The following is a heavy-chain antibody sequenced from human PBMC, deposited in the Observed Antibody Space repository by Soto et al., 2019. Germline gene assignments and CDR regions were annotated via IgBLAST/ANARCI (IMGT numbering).Heavy chain of an antibody. CDR2: IWYDGSNK. CDR3: ARDPSGVAVAGIHY. J-gene: IGHJ4*02. V-gene: IGHV3-33*01. CDR1: GFTFSSYG. D-gene: IGHD6-19*01. Sequence: EGALRLSCAASGFTFSSYGMHWVRQAPGKGLEWVAVIWYDGSNKYYADSVKGRSTISRDNSKNTLYLQMNSLRAEDTAVYYCARDPSGVAVAGIHYWGQGTLVNVSS.